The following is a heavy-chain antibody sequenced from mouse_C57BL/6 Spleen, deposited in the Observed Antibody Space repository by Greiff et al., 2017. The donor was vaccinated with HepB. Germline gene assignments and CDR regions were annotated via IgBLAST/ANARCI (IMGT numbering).Heavy chain of an antibody. CDR2: IYPGDGDT. Sequence: VKLMESGAELVKPGASVKISCKASGYAFSSYWMNWVKQRPGKGLEWIGQIYPGDGDTNYNGKFKGKATLTADKSSSTAYMQLSSLTSEDSAVYFCARSGGNYGSFDYWGQGTTLTVSS. CDR3: ARSGGNYGSFDY. D-gene: IGHD1-1*01. V-gene: IGHV1-80*01. J-gene: IGHJ2*01. CDR1: GYAFSSYW.